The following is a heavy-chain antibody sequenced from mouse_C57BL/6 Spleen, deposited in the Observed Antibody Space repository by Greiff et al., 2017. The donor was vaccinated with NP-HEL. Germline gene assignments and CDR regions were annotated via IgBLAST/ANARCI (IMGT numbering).Heavy chain of an antibody. V-gene: IGHV1-61*01. Sequence: VRPGSSVKLSCKASGYTFTSYWMDWVKQRPGQGLEWIGNIYPSDSETHYNQKFKDKATLTVDKSSSTAYMQLSSLTSEDSAVYYCAGLTTVVARYFDVWGTGTTVTVSS. CDR1: GYTFTSYW. J-gene: IGHJ1*03. CDR3: AGLTTVVARYFDV. D-gene: IGHD1-1*01. CDR2: IYPSDSET.